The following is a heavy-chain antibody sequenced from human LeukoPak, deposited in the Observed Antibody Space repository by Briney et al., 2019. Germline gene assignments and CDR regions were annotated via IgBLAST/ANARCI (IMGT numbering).Heavy chain of an antibody. D-gene: IGHD1-14*01. CDR3: ARDGMPYSGWFDP. V-gene: IGHV3-48*04. Sequence: GGSLRLSCAASGFTFSSYSMNWVRQAPGKGLEWVSYISSSSSTIYYADSVKGRFTISRDNAKNSLYLQMNSVRAEDTGVYYCARDGMPYSGWFDPWGQGTLVTVSS. CDR1: GFTFSSYS. CDR2: ISSSSSTI. J-gene: IGHJ5*02.